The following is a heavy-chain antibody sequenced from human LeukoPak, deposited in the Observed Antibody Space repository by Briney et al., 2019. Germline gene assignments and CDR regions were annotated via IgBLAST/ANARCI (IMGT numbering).Heavy chain of an antibody. CDR3: ARDLSGDCSGGSCYGPGSYYYMDV. Sequence: ASVKVSCKASGGTFSSYAISWVRQAPGQGPEWMGGIIPIFGTANYAQKFQGRVTITTDESTSTAYMELSSLRSEDTAVYYCARDLSGDCSGGSCYGPGSYYYMDVWGKGTTVTVSS. V-gene: IGHV1-69*05. CDR1: GGTFSSYA. J-gene: IGHJ6*03. CDR2: IIPIFGTA. D-gene: IGHD2-15*01.